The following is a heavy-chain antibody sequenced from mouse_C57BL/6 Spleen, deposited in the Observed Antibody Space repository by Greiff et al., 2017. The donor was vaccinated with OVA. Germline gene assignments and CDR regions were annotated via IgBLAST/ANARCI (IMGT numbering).Heavy chain of an antibody. D-gene: IGHD1-1*01. Sequence: QVHVKQPGAELVKPGASVKMSCKASGYTFTSYWITWVKQRPGQGLEWIGDIYPGSGSTNYNEKFKSKATLTVDTSSSTAYMQLSSLTSEDSAVYYCARGYYGRFWYFDVWGTGTTVTVSS. CDR1: GYTFTSYW. V-gene: IGHV1-55*01. CDR2: IYPGSGST. J-gene: IGHJ1*03. CDR3: ARGYYGRFWYFDV.